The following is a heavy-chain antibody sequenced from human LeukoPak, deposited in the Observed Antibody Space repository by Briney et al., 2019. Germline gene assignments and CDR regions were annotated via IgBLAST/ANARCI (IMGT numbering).Heavy chain of an antibody. CDR1: GGSISSYY. D-gene: IGHD1-26*01. CDR3: ASELVGATGGLGY. CDR2: IYYSGST. J-gene: IGHJ4*02. Sequence: SETLSLTCTVSGGSISSYYWSWIRQPPGKGLEWIGYIYYSGSTNYNPSLKSRVTISVATSKNPSSLNLSSVTAADTAVYYCASELVGATGGLGYWGQGTLVTVSS. V-gene: IGHV4-59*08.